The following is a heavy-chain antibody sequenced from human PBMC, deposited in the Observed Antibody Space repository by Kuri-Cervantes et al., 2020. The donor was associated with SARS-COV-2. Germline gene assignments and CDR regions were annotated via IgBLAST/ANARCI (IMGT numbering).Heavy chain of an antibody. CDR1: GGTFSSYA. CDR2: IIPIFGTA. Sequence: SVKVSCKASGGTFSSYASSWVRQAPGQGLEWMGGIIPIFGTANYAQKFQGRVTITADESTSTACMELSSLRSEDTAVYYCATPERGYSYGGYFDYWGQGTLVTVSS. CDR3: ATPERGYSYGGYFDY. D-gene: IGHD5-18*01. J-gene: IGHJ4*02. V-gene: IGHV1-69*13.